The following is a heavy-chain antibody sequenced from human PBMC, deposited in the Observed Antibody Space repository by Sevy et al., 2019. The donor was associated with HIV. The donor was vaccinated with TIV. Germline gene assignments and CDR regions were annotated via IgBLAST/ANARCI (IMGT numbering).Heavy chain of an antibody. Sequence: GGSLRLSCAASGFTFSSYGMHWVRQAPGKGLEWVAVIWYDGSNKYYADSVKGRFTISRDNSKNTLYLQMNSLRAEDTAVYYCVRADRGLYYYMDVWGKGTTVTVSS. CDR3: VRADRGLYYYMDV. J-gene: IGHJ6*03. V-gene: IGHV3-33*01. CDR1: GFTFSSYG. CDR2: IWYDGSNK. D-gene: IGHD3-16*01.